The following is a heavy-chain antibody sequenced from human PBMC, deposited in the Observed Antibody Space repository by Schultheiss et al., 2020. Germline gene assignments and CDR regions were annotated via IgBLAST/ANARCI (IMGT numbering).Heavy chain of an antibody. D-gene: IGHD5-18*01. J-gene: IGHJ4*02. Sequence: SLKISCAASGFTSSRYCMHWVRQVPGKGLVCVSRINSDGSSTSYADSVKGRFTISRDNAKNSLYLQMNSLRAEDTAVYYCARPRKDTAMVTFDYWGQGTLVTVSS. CDR1: GFTSSRYC. V-gene: IGHV3-74*01. CDR3: ARPRKDTAMVTFDY. CDR2: INSDGSST.